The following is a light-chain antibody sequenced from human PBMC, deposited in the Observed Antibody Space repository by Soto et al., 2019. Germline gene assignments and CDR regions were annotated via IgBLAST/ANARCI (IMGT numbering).Light chain of an antibody. Sequence: DIVMTQSPDSLAVSLGESATINCKPSQSVLYSSNNKNYLACYQQKPGQHPKLLIYWASTRESVVPVRFSGSGSGTDYTLTISSLRAEDLAVYYCQQYYSTTLTFSGGTKLEIK. CDR1: QSVLYSSNNKNY. J-gene: IGKJ4*01. CDR2: WAS. V-gene: IGKV4-1*01. CDR3: QQYYSTTLT.